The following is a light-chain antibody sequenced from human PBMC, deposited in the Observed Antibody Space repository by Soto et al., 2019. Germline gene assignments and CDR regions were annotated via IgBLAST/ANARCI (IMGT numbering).Light chain of an antibody. J-gene: IGKJ5*01. CDR2: GAS. Sequence: EVLMTQSPATLSVSPGERASLSCRASQSVDSNLAWYQQKPGQAPRLLIYGASTRATGISARFSGSGSGRDFSLTINRLEPEDSAVYYCQQYGTSPPITFGQGTRLEIK. CDR3: QQYGTSPPIT. CDR1: QSVDSN. V-gene: IGKV3-15*01.